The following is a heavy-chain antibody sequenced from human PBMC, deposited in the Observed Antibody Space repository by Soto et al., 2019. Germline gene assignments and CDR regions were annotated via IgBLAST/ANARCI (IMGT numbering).Heavy chain of an antibody. CDR2: ISSSSSTI. CDR3: ARDKDGDCSGGSCYPNWFDP. V-gene: IGHV3-48*01. CDR1: GFTFSSYS. J-gene: IGHJ5*02. Sequence: GGSLRLSCAASGFTFSSYSMNWVRQAPGKGLEWVSYISSSSSTIYYADSVKGRFTISRDNAKNSLYLQMNSLRAEDTAVYYCARDKDGDCSGGSCYPNWFDPWGQGTLVTVSS. D-gene: IGHD2-15*01.